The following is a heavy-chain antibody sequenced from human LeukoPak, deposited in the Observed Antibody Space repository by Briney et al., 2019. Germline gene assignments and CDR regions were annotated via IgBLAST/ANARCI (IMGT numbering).Heavy chain of an antibody. V-gene: IGHV3-53*01. CDR3: ARYDGGSGPFDY. D-gene: IGHD3-10*01. CDR1: GFTVSSNY. J-gene: IGHJ4*02. CDR2: LYNGGNT. Sequence: GGSLRLSCAVSGFTVSSNYMSWVRQAPGKGLGWVSVLYNGGNTYYADSVKGRFTVSRDNSKNTLYLQMNSLRAEDTAVYYCARYDGGSGPFDYWGQGTLVTVSS.